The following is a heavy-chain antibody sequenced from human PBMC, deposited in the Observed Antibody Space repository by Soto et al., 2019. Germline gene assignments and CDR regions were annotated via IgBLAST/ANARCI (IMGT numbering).Heavy chain of an antibody. CDR2: INDDGVST. J-gene: IGHJ4*02. CDR1: GFTFSMYW. D-gene: IGHD1-1*01. CDR3: TRGPRSTSTGTGAF. V-gene: IGHV3-74*01. Sequence: GGSLRLSCAASGFTFSMYWMHWVRQVPGKGPEWVSRINDDGVSTNYADSVKGRFTISRDNAKNTLYLQMNALRVEDTAVYYCTRGPRSTSTGTGAFWGQGTLVTVSS.